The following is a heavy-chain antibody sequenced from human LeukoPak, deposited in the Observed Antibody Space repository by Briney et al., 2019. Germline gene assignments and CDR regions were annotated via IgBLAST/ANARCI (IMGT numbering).Heavy chain of an antibody. CDR3: ARDSSIAARLLDY. CDR2: IKSKTDGGTT. V-gene: IGHV3-15*01. CDR1: GFTFSNAW. J-gene: IGHJ4*02. D-gene: IGHD6-6*01. Sequence: PGGSLRLSCAASGFTFSNAWMSWVRQAPGKGLEWVGRIKSKTDGGTTDYAAPVKGRFTISRDNAKNSLYLQMNSLRAEDTAVYYCARDSSIAARLLDYWGQGTLVTVSS.